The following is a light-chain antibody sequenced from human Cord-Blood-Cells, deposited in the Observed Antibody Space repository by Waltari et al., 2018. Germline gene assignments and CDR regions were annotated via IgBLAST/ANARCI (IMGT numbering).Light chain of an antibody. J-gene: IGLJ3*02. CDR1: SSDVGGYNY. CDR3: CSYAGSYTWV. V-gene: IGLV2-11*01. Sequence: QSALTQPRSVSGSPGQSVTIHCTGTSSDVGGYNYVSWYQQHPGKAPTLMIYDVSKRPSGVPDRFSGSKSGNTASLTISGLQAEDEADYYCCSYAGSYTWVFGGGTKLTVL. CDR2: DVS.